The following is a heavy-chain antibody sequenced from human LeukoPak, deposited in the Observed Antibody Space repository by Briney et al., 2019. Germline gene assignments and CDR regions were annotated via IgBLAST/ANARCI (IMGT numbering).Heavy chain of an antibody. CDR1: GGSFSGYY. V-gene: IGHV4-34*01. J-gene: IGHJ5*02. D-gene: IGHD3-22*01. Sequence: SETLSLTCAVYGGSFSGYYWSWIRQPPGKGLEWIGEINHSGSTNYNPSLKSQVTISVDTSKKQFSLKLNSVTAADTAVYYCAREKIGYYDSSGRGWFDPWGQGTLVTVSS. CDR3: AREKIGYYDSSGRGWFDP. CDR2: INHSGST.